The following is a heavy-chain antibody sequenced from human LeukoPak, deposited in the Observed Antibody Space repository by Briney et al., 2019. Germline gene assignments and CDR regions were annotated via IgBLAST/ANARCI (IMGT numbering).Heavy chain of an antibody. D-gene: IGHD2-15*01. Sequence: ASVKVSCKASGYTFTGYYMHWVRQAPGQGLEWMGWINPNNGGTSYAQKFQGRVTMTRDMSISTAYMYLSRLRSDDTAVYYCARDHRPNHCRGGYCPYYYFDSRGEGALVAVSP. CDR1: GYTFTGYY. V-gene: IGHV1-2*02. CDR2: INPNNGGT. J-gene: IGHJ4*02. CDR3: ARDHRPNHCRGGYCPYYYFDS.